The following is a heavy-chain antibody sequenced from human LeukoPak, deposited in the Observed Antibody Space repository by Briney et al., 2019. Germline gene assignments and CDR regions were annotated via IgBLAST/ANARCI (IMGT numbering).Heavy chain of an antibody. CDR3: AKHGGLAAEYFQH. CDR2: ISASGGST. V-gene: IGHV3-23*01. D-gene: IGHD3-16*01. J-gene: IGHJ1*01. CDR1: GFTLSSYA. Sequence: QPGGSLRLSCAASGFTLSSYAMSWVRQAPGKGLEWVSSISASGGSTNYAGSVKGRFTISRDNSKNTVYLQMNSLRAEDTAVYYCAKHGGLAAEYFQHWGQGTLVTVSS.